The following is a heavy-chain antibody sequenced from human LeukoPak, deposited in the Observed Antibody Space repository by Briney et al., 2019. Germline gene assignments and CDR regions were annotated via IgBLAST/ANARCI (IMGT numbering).Heavy chain of an antibody. V-gene: IGHV4-34*01. CDR2: INHSGST. D-gene: IGHD2-8*02. CDR3: ARTTFVRVGPRGYYFDY. CDR1: GGSFSGYY. J-gene: IGHJ4*02. Sequence: SETLSLTCAVYGGSFSGYYWSWIRQPPGKGLEWIGEINHSGSTNYNPSLKSRVTISVDTSKNQFSLKLSSVTAADTAVYYCARTTFVRVGPRGYYFDYWGQGTLVTVSS.